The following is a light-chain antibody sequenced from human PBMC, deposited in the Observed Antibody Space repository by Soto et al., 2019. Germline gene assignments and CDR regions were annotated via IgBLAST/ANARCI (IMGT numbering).Light chain of an antibody. V-gene: IGKV3-20*01. J-gene: IGKJ4*01. Sequence: EVVLTQSPGTLSLSPGEGATLSCRASQSVSNRYFAWYQQKPGQAPRLLIYRVSSWATGIPDRFSGSGSGTDFTLTISRLEPEDFAVYYCQQYGNVPLTFGGGTKVEIK. CDR1: QSVSNRY. CDR2: RVS. CDR3: QQYGNVPLT.